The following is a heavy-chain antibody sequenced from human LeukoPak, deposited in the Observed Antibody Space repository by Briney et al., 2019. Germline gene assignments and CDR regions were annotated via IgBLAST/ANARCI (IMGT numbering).Heavy chain of an antibody. CDR1: GFTVSNSY. Sequence: GGSLRLSCAASGFTVSNSYMSWVRQAPGKGLEWVSVIYSGGSTYYADSVKGRFTISRDNSKNTLYLQMNSLRAEDTAVYYCARVSYASGSYFDYWGQGTLVTVSS. CDR3: ARVSYASGSYFDY. J-gene: IGHJ4*02. V-gene: IGHV3-53*01. CDR2: IYSGGST. D-gene: IGHD3-10*01.